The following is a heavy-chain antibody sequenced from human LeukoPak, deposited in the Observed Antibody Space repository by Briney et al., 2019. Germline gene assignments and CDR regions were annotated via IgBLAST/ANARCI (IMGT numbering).Heavy chain of an antibody. CDR2: IYYGGST. CDR1: GGSISSYY. Sequence: SETLSLTRTVSGGSISSYYWGWIRQPPGKGLEWIGSIYYGGSTYYNPSLKSRVTISVDTSKDQFSLRLSSVTAADTAVYSCARASGYYYGDFDYWGQGTLVTVSS. V-gene: IGHV4-39*07. CDR3: ARASGYYYGDFDY. J-gene: IGHJ4*02. D-gene: IGHD3-22*01.